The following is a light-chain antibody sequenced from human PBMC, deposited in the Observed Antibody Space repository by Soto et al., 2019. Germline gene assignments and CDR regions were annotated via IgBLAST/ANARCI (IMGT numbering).Light chain of an antibody. CDR2: GAS. CDR1: QSVRRN. J-gene: IGKJ5*01. V-gene: IGKV3D-15*01. CDR3: QQYNSYSTTT. Sequence: ERVMTQSPATLSVSLGERATLSFRGSQSVRRNLAWYQQTPGQAPRLLIYGASTRAHGIPDRFSGFGSGTDFTLTISSLKPDYFATYYCQQYNSYSTTTFGQGTRLYIK.